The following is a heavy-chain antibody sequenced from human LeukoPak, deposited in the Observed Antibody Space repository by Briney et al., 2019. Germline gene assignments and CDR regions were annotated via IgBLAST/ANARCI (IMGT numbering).Heavy chain of an antibody. V-gene: IGHV1-2*02. D-gene: IGHD3-10*01. CDR2: INPNSGGT. Sequence: GASVKVSCKASGYTFTGYYMHWVRQAPGQGLEWMGWINPNSGGTNYAQKFQGRVTMTRDTSISTAYMELSRLRSDDTALYYCTVLLWFGVGETAFDYWGQGTLVTVSS. CDR1: GYTFTGYY. CDR3: TVLLWFGVGETAFDY. J-gene: IGHJ4*02.